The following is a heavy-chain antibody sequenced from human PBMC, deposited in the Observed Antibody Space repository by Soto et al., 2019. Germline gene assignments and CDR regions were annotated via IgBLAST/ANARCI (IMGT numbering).Heavy chain of an antibody. D-gene: IGHD2-21*01. J-gene: IGHJ3*02. V-gene: IGHV3-21*06. Sequence: VQLVESGGGLVKPGGSLRLSCAASGFTFSRHSMNWVRQAPGKGLEWVACISGTGTFLYYSDSVKGRFTISRDDAKSSLYLQMNSLTAEDTAVYYCARGSVIDTGDALDIWGPGTMVNVS. CDR1: GFTFSRHS. CDR2: ISGTGTFL. CDR3: ARGSVIDTGDALDI.